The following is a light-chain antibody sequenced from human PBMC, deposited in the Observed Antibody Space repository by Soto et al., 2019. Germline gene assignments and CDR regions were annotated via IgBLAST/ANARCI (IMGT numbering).Light chain of an antibody. CDR1: QGTSSY. CDR3: QQYYSYPLT. J-gene: IGKJ4*01. CDR2: AAS. Sequence: AIRMTQSPSSLSASTGDRVTITFRASQGTSSYVAWYQQKPGKAPKLLIYAASTLQSGVPSRFSGSGSGTDFTLTINCLQSEDFATYYCQQYYSYPLTFGGGTKVDIK. V-gene: IGKV1-8*01.